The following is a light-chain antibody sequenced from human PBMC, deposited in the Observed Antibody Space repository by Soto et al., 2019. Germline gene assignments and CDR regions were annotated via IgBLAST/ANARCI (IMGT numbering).Light chain of an antibody. CDR1: ESVSSW. CDR2: DAS. CDR3: QQLNSYPQT. Sequence: DIQMTQSPSTLSASVGDTVTITCRASESVSSWLAWYQQKPGRAPQLLIYDASRLKTGVPSRFSGSGSGTDFTLTISSLQPEDFATYYCQQLNSYPQTFGGGTKVDIK. V-gene: IGKV1-5*01. J-gene: IGKJ4*01.